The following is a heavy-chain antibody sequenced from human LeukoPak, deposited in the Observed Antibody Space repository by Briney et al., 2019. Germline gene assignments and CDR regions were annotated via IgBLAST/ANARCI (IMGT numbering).Heavy chain of an antibody. Sequence: PGGSLRLSCAASGFTLSSNYMSWVRQAPGKGLEWDSVIYSGGSTYYADSVKGRFTISRDNSKNTLYLQMNSLRAEDTAVYYCARDYYDSSGYYYGGAFDIWGQGTMVTVSS. CDR3: ARDYYDSSGYYYGGAFDI. J-gene: IGHJ3*02. D-gene: IGHD3-22*01. CDR2: IYSGGST. V-gene: IGHV3-66*01. CDR1: GFTLSSNY.